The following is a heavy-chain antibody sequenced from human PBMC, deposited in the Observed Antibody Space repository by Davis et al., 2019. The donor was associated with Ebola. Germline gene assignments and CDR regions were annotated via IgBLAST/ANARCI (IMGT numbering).Heavy chain of an antibody. CDR3: ARYSGTYRDY. V-gene: IGHV3-21*01. D-gene: IGHD1-26*01. CDR1: GFTFSNSN. CDR2: ISSSSSFS. J-gene: IGHJ4*02. Sequence: GESLKISCAGSGFTFSNSNMNWVRQAPGKGLEWVSSISSSSSFSFYADSVKGRFAISRDNAKKSLYLQMNSLRVEDTAVYYCARYSGTYRDYWGQGTLVTVSS.